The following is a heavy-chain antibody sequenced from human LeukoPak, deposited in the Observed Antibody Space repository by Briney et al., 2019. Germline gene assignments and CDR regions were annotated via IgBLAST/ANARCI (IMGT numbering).Heavy chain of an antibody. CDR2: ISGSGGNT. D-gene: IGHD6-6*01. Sequence: PGGSLRLSCAASGFTFGSYAMSWVRQAPGKGLEWVSTISGSGGNTYYADSVKGRFTISRDNSENTLYLQMHSPRAKDTALYYCAKGQSSTSSKWFDPWGQGTLVTVSS. J-gene: IGHJ5*02. CDR1: GFTFGSYA. CDR3: AKGQSSTSSKWFDP. V-gene: IGHV3-23*01.